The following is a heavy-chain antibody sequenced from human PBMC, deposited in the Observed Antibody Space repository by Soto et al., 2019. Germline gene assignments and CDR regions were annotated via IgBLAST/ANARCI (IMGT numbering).Heavy chain of an antibody. CDR3: ARGANGYYYFDY. CDR2: ITRDGSST. V-gene: IGHV3-74*01. D-gene: IGHD5-18*01. CDR1: GFSLNDYW. Sequence: EVQLVESGGGLVQPGGSLRLSCAASGFSLNDYWMHWVRQAPGEGLVWLSRITRDGSSTNYADSVKGRFTISRDNAKNTLYLQVNSLRGEDTAVYYCARGANGYYYFDYWGQGTLVTVSS. J-gene: IGHJ4*02.